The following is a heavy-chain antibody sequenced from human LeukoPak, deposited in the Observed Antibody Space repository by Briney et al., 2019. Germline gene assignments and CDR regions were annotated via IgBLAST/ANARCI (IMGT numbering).Heavy chain of an antibody. CDR1: GGSFSGYY. V-gene: IGHV4-34*01. CDR3: ARDLMRGDIVVVPAATDAFDI. Sequence: SETLSLTCAVYGGSFSGYYWSWIRQPPGKGLEWIGEINHSGSTNYNPSLKSRVTISVDTSKNQFSLKLSSVTAADTAVYYCARDLMRGDIVVVPAATDAFDIWGQGTMVTVSS. D-gene: IGHD2-2*01. J-gene: IGHJ3*02. CDR2: INHSGST.